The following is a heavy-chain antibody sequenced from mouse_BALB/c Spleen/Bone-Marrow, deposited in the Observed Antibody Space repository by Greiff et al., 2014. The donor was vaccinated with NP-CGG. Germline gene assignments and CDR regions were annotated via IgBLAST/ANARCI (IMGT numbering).Heavy chain of an antibody. CDR2: IWTGGGT. CDR3: VREGAYYGDYDWYFDV. V-gene: IGHV2-9-2*01. Sequence: VQLVESGPGLVVPSQSLSITCTVSGFSLTSYDINWIRQPPGKGLEWLGVIWTGGGTNYNSAFMSRLSISKDNSKSQVFLKMNSLQTDDTAIYYCVREGAYYGDYDWYFDVGGAGTTVTVSS. D-gene: IGHD2-13*01. J-gene: IGHJ1*01. CDR1: GFSLTSYD.